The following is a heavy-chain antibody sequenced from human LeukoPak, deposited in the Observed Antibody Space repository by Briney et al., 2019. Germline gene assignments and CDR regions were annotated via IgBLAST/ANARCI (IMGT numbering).Heavy chain of an antibody. Sequence: ASVKVSCKASGYTFTGYYMHWVRQAPGQGLEWMGWINPNSGGTNYAQKFQGRVTMTRDTSISTAYMELSRLRSDDTAVYYCARDHGPVTMVRGPRGWFDPWGQGTLVTVSS. CDR2: INPNSGGT. CDR1: GYTFTGYY. CDR3: ARDHGPVTMVRGPRGWFDP. D-gene: IGHD3-10*01. V-gene: IGHV1-2*02. J-gene: IGHJ5*02.